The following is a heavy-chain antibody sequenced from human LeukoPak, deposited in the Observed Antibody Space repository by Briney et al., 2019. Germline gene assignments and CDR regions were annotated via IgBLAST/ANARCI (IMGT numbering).Heavy chain of an antibody. CDR1: GFTFSSYS. D-gene: IGHD4-11*01. CDR3: AIYSSMGREAKFDP. CDR2: ISSSSSYI. J-gene: IGHJ5*02. Sequence: GGSLRLSCAASGFTFSSYSMNWVRQAPGKGLEWVSSISSSSSYIYYADSVKGRFTISRDNAKNSLYLQMNSLRAEDTAVYYCAIYSSMGREAKFDPWGQGTLVTVSS. V-gene: IGHV3-21*01.